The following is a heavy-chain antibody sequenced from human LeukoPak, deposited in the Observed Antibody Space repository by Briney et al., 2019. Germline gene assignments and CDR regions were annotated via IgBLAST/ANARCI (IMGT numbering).Heavy chain of an antibody. Sequence: PGRSLRLSCAASGFTFDDYAMHWVRQAPGKGLEWVSGISWNSGSIGYADSVKGRFTISRDNAKNSLYLQMNSLRAEDTALYYCAKDMVFGQSGGQGTLVTVSS. CDR1: GFTFDDYA. CDR2: ISWNSGSI. D-gene: IGHD3-10*01. CDR3: AKDMVFGQS. V-gene: IGHV3-9*01. J-gene: IGHJ4*02.